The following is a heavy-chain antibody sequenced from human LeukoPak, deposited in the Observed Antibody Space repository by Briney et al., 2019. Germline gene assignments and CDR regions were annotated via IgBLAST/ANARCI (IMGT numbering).Heavy chain of an antibody. Sequence: GGSLRLSCAASGFTFNIYGMHWVRQAPGKGLEWVAGISYDEMYQYYADSVRGRFTISRDNSKNTLFLQMNSLRAEDTAIYYCAKDRDYYGSGSDYWGQGTLVTVSS. CDR3: AKDRDYYGSGSDY. CDR1: GFTFNIYG. CDR2: ISYDEMYQ. V-gene: IGHV3-30*18. J-gene: IGHJ4*02. D-gene: IGHD3-10*01.